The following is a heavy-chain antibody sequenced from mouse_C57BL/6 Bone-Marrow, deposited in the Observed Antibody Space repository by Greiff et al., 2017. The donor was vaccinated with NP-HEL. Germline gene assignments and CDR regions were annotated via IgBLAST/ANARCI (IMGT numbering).Heavy chain of an antibody. Sequence: VQLQQSGAELVRPGASVKLSCTASGFNIKDDYMHWVKQRPEQGLEWIGWIDPENGDTEYASKFQGKATITADTSSNTAYLQLSSLTSEDTAVYYCTTSPYDGYDVGRYAMDDWGKGTSVTVSS. J-gene: IGHJ4*01. CDR2: IDPENGDT. CDR1: GFNIKDDY. CDR3: TTSPYDGYDVGRYAMDD. V-gene: IGHV14-4*01. D-gene: IGHD2-9*01.